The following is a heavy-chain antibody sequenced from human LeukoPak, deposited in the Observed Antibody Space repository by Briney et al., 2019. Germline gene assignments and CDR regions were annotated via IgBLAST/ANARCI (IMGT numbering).Heavy chain of an antibody. Sequence: GGSPRLSCAASGFTFSTYGMHLVRPAPGKGLEWVALIWNDGSKTLHADSVEGRFIISRDNSRDTVYLQMNSLRADDTAMYFCARGPWMVGTITAFDYWGQGTPVTVSS. CDR3: ARGPWMVGTITAFDY. CDR1: GFTFSTYG. J-gene: IGHJ4*02. V-gene: IGHV3-33*01. D-gene: IGHD5-12*01. CDR2: IWNDGSKT.